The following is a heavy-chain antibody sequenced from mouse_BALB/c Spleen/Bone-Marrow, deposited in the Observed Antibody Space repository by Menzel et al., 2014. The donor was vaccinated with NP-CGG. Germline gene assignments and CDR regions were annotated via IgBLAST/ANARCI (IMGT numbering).Heavy chain of an antibody. CDR3: ARSLYGFDWYFDV. Sequence: EVQRVESGPELVKPGASVKMSCKASGYTFTSYVMHWVKQKPGQGPEWIGNINPYNDGTKYNEKFKGKATLTSDKFSSTAYMELGSLTSEDSAVYYCARSLYGFDWYFDVWGAGTTVTVSS. J-gene: IGHJ1*01. CDR1: GYTFTSYV. D-gene: IGHD2-2*01. CDR2: INPYNDGT. V-gene: IGHV1-14*01.